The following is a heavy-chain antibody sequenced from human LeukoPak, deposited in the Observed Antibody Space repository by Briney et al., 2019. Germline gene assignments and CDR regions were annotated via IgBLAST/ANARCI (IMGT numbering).Heavy chain of an antibody. CDR2: ISGSGGST. Sequence: GGSLRLSCAASGFTFSSYAMSWVRQAPGKGLEWVSAISGSGGSTYYADSVKGRFTISRDNSRNTLYLQMNSLRAEDTAVYYCAKDWFGELFVDYWGQGTLVTVST. CDR1: GFTFSSYA. D-gene: IGHD3-10*01. V-gene: IGHV3-23*01. J-gene: IGHJ4*02. CDR3: AKDWFGELFVDY.